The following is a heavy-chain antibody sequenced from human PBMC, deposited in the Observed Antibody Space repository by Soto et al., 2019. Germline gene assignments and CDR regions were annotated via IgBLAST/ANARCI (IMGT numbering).Heavy chain of an antibody. CDR1: GGSISSSSYY. Sequence: QLQLQESGPGLVKPSETLSLTCTVSGGSISSSSYYWGWIRQPPGKGLEWIGSIYYSGSTYYNPSLQRQVTISVDTSKNQFSLKLSSVTAADTAVYYCARSTHYYGSGSPPGRFDPWGQGTLVTVSS. V-gene: IGHV4-39*01. CDR2: IYYSGST. CDR3: ARSTHYYGSGSPPGRFDP. J-gene: IGHJ5*02. D-gene: IGHD3-10*01.